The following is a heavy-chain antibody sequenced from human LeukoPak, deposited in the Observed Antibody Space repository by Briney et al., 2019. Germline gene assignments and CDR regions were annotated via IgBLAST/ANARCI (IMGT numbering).Heavy chain of an antibody. D-gene: IGHD4-17*01. Sequence: PSETLSLTCTVSGGSISSSSYYWGWIRQPPGKGLEWIGSIYYSGSTYYNPSLKSRVTISADTSKNQFSLKLSSVTAADTAVYYCAGMTTVTKGDYWGQGTLVTVSS. CDR2: IYYSGST. CDR3: AGMTTVTKGDY. J-gene: IGHJ4*02. CDR1: GGSISSSSYY. V-gene: IGHV4-39*01.